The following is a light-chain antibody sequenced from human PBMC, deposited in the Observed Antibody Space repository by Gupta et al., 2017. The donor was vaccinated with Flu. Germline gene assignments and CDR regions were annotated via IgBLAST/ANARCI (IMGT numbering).Light chain of an antibody. CDR3: QQYNSFPFT. CDR1: QTIGNW. Sequence: DIHMTQSPSTLSASVGDRVTITCRASQTIGNWLAWYQQKPVKAPKLLIYKASSVETGVPSRFSGSGSGTEFTLTISSRQPDDFATYYCQQYNSFPFTFGRGTEVEIK. CDR2: KAS. J-gene: IGKJ4*01. V-gene: IGKV1-5*03.